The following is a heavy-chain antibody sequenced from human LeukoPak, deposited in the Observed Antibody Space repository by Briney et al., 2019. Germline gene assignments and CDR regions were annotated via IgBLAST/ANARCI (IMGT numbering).Heavy chain of an antibody. Sequence: GGSLRLSCAASGFTFSSYSMNWVRQAPGRGLEWVSSISSSRDYIYYADSVKGRFTISRDNAKNSLYLQMDSLRAEDTAVYYCARDLQQLVPKYYYYAMDVWGQGTTVTVSS. CDR2: ISSSRDYI. D-gene: IGHD6-13*01. V-gene: IGHV3-21*01. J-gene: IGHJ6*02. CDR3: ARDLQQLVPKYYYYAMDV. CDR1: GFTFSSYS.